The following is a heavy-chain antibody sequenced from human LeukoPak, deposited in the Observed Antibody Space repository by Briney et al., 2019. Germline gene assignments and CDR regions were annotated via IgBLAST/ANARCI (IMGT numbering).Heavy chain of an antibody. CDR1: GYTFTNYD. CDR2: IKPNSGGT. V-gene: IGHV1-2*02. CDR3: AGGGGGDDISDYSNWFDP. J-gene: IGHJ5*02. Sequence: ASVKVSCKASGYTFTNYDINWVRQAPGQGLEWLGWIKPNSGGTKYGQKFQGRVTMTRDTSINTAYMELSSLRSDDTAVYYCAGGGGGDDISDYSNWFDPWGQGTLVTVSS. D-gene: IGHD4-11*01.